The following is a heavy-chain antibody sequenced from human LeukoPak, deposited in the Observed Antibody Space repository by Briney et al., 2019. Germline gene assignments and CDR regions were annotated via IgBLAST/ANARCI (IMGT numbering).Heavy chain of an antibody. CDR2: IYYSGST. Sequence: SQTLSLTCTVSGGSISSGDYYRSWIRQPPGKGLEWIGYIYYSGSTYYNPSLKSRVTISVDTSKNQFSLKLSSVTAADTAVYYCARGGYSGYDFYFDYWGQGTLVTVSS. V-gene: IGHV4-30-4*01. CDR1: GGSISSGDYY. J-gene: IGHJ4*02. D-gene: IGHD5-12*01. CDR3: ARGGYSGYDFYFDY.